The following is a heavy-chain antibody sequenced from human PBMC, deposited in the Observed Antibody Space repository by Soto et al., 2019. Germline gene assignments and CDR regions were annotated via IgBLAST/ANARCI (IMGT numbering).Heavy chain of an antibody. CDR1: GFTFSSYW. CDR2: IKQDGSEK. D-gene: IGHD6-6*01. Sequence: PGGSLRLSCAASGFTFSSYWMSWVRQAPGKGLEWVANIKQDGSEKYYVDSVKGRFTISRDNAKNSLYLQMNSLRAEDTAVYYCAFLVRRSSSSPYFDYWGQGTLVTVSS. J-gene: IGHJ4*02. CDR3: AFLVRRSSSSPYFDY. V-gene: IGHV3-7*01.